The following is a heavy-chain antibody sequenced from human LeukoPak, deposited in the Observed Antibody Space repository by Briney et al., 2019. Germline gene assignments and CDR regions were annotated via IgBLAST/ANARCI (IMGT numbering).Heavy chain of an antibody. CDR3: AKDTLLDYGSGSLNWFDP. V-gene: IGHV3-23*01. J-gene: IGHJ5*02. Sequence: GGSLRLSCAASGFTFSSYAMSWVRQAPGKGLEWVSSISGSDGSTYYADSVKGRFTISRDNSKNTLYLQMNSLRAEDTAVYYCAKDTLLDYGSGSLNWFDPWGQGTLVTVSS. CDR2: ISGSDGST. D-gene: IGHD3-10*01. CDR1: GFTFSSYA.